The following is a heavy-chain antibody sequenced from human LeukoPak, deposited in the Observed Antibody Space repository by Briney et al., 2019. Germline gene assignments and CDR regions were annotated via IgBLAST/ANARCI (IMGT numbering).Heavy chain of an antibody. V-gene: IGHV3-23*01. J-gene: IGHJ3*02. Sequence: GGSLRLSCAASGFTFSSYAMSWVRQAPGKGLEWVSAISGSGGSTYYADSVKGRFTISRDNSKNTLYLQMNSLRAEDTAVYYCAKDRAHNWNGDDAFDIWGQGTMVTVSS. D-gene: IGHD1-1*01. CDR3: AKDRAHNWNGDDAFDI. CDR1: GFTFSSYA. CDR2: ISGSGGST.